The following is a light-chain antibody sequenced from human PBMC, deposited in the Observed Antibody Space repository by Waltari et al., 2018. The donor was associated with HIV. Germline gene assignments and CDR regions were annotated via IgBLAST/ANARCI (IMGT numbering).Light chain of an antibody. CDR1: QSVSDSY. V-gene: IGKV3-20*01. J-gene: IGKJ1*01. CDR2: DAS. CDR3: QQYGGLPWT. Sequence: DIVLTQSPGTLSLSPGERATFSCRASQSVSDSYLAWYQHRPGQAPRLLIYDASRLATGIPDKFSGSGSGTDFTLTISRLEPEDFAVYYCQQYGGLPWTFGQGTKVEV.